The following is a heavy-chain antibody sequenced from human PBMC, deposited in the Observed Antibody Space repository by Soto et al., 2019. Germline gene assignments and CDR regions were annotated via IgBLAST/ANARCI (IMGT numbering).Heavy chain of an antibody. V-gene: IGHV4-31*03. CDR1: GDSLSGGGHY. Sequence: SETLSLTCTVSGDSLSGGGHYWSWIRQHPGKGLEWIGHIYDSVNTYYSPSLRSRVTISADMSKNQFSLNLRSVTAADTAVYYCARVDHRGYFAILTDYWGQGTLVTVSS. CDR2: IYDSVNT. CDR3: ARVDHRGYFAILTDY. J-gene: IGHJ4*02. D-gene: IGHD3-9*01.